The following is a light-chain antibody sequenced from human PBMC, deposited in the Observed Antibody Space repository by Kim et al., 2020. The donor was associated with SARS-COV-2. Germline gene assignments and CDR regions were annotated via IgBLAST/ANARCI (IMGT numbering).Light chain of an antibody. CDR1: RGVRGE. Sequence: LSPGERADLADRDRRGVRGELAWDQQKPGEPPRLLIYDASDRATGSPARLSGSGSGRDFTLTINSLDPGDTAVKYCRQRSRWPITFGQGTRLEIK. J-gene: IGKJ5*01. CDR3: RQRSRWPIT. V-gene: IGKV3-11*02. CDR2: DAS.